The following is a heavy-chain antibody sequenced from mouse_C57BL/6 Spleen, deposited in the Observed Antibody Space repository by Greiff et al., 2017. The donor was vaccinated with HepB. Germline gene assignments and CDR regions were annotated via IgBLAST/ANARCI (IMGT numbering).Heavy chain of an antibody. V-gene: IGHV2-2*01. Sequence: VMLVESGPGLVQPSQSLSITCTVSGFSLTSYGVHWVRQSPGKGLEWLGVIWSGGSTDYNAAFISRLSISKDNSKSQVFFKMNSLQADDTAIYYCARNSGYGYTFDYWGQGTTLTVSS. CDR1: GFSLTSYG. D-gene: IGHD2-2*01. CDR3: ARNSGYGYTFDY. CDR2: IWSGGST. J-gene: IGHJ2*01.